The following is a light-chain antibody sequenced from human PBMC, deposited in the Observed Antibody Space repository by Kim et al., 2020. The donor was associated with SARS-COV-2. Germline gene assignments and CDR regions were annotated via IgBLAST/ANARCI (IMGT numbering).Light chain of an antibody. CDR1: NSDIGAYDF. Sequence: QSFIISCTGTNSDIGAYDFVSWYQQQPGKAPKLMIYGVTNRPSGVSNRFSGSKSGNTASLTISGLQAEDEADYYCSSFVSGGTPYVFGPGTKVTVL. CDR2: GVT. CDR3: SSFVSGGTPYV. V-gene: IGLV2-14*03. J-gene: IGLJ1*01.